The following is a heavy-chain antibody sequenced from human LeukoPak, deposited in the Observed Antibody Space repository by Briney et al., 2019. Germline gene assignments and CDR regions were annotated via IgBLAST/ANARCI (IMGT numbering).Heavy chain of an antibody. J-gene: IGHJ4*02. CDR1: GYTFTNHN. CDR2: ITPDSGGT. D-gene: IGHD2-15*01. V-gene: IGHV1-2*02. Sequence: GASVKVSCNASGYTFTNHNIHWVRQAPGQRLERMGWITPDSGGTNYAPKFQGRVTMTRDTSISTAYMELSRLRSDDTAAYSCARGRGGGYFDYWGQETLVTVSS. CDR3: ARGRGGGYFDY.